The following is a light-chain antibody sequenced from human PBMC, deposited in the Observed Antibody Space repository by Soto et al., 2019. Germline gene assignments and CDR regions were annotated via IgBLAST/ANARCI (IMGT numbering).Light chain of an antibody. J-gene: IGKJ4*01. CDR3: QRSDKLPLT. V-gene: IGKV1-33*01. CDR2: HAS. Sequence: DTQMTQSPSSLSASVGDRVTITCQASQGIAKYLHWYQQKPGKAPKLLIYHASNLQTGVPSRFSGSGSGKDFTFTIGSRQPEDSATYYCQRSDKLPLTFGGGTKVEI. CDR1: QGIAKY.